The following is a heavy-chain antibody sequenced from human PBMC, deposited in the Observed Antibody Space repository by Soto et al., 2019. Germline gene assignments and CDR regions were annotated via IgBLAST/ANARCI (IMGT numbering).Heavy chain of an antibody. J-gene: IGHJ6*01. D-gene: IGHD3-9*01. CDR3: THTNDICGDQGTQYYG. Sequence: SGPTLVNPTQTLTLTCTFSGFSLDTSPMGVGWIRQPPGKALAWLGHISWEGKTRHRPSLQRRLPNTKETSNNEVALKKTVTHPVATATYCGTHTNDICGDQGTQYYG. V-gene: IGHV2-5*02. CDR2: ISWEGKT. CDR1: GFSLDTSPMG.